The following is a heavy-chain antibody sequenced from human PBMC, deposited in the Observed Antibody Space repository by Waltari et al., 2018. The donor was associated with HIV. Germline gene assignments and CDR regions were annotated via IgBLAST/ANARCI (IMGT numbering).Heavy chain of an antibody. D-gene: IGHD5-12*01. CDR3: ARGGSGYGDY. V-gene: IGHV3-7*01. Sequence: EVQLVESGGGLVQPGGSLRLSCAASGFTFSSYWRSWVRQAPGKGVEWVANIKQDGSEKYYVDSVKGRFTISRDNAKNSLYLQMNSLRAEDTAVYYCARGGSGYGDYWGQGTLVTVSS. CDR1: GFTFSSYW. J-gene: IGHJ4*02. CDR2: IKQDGSEK.